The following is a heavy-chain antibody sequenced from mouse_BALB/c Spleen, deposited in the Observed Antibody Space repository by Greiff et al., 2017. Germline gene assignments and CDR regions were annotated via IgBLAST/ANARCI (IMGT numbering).Heavy chain of an antibody. D-gene: IGHD1-1*01. CDR3: ARAYGVYWYFDV. CDR1: GYSFTSGYY. CDR2: ISYDGSN. Sequence: EVKLQESGPGLVKPSQSLSLTCSATGYSFTSGYYWNLIRQYPGNKLEWVGDISYDGSNNYNPSLKNRISITRDTSNNQFFLKLNSVTTEDTATYYCARAYGVYWYFDVWGAGTTVTVSS. J-gene: IGHJ1*01. V-gene: IGHV3-6*02.